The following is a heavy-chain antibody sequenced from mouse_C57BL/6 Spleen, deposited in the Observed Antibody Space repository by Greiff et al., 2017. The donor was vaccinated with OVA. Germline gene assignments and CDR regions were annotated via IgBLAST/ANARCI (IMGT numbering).Heavy chain of an antibody. CDR1: GFSFTSYG. Sequence: VKLMESGPGLVAPSQSLSITCTVSGFSFTSYGVHWVRQPPGKGLEWLVVIWSDGSTTYNSALKSRLSISKDNSKSQVFLKMNSLQTDDTAMYYCARHKTSYYGAMDYWGQGTSVTVSS. CDR3: ARHKTSYYGAMDY. D-gene: IGHD2-10*01. CDR2: IWSDGST. J-gene: IGHJ4*01. V-gene: IGHV2-6-1*01.